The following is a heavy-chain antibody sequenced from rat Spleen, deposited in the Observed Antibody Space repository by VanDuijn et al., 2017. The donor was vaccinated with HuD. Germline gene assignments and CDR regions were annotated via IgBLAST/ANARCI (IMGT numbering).Heavy chain of an antibody. CDR2: ISIGGDNT. CDR3: TRHGGLRNWFAY. V-gene: IGHV5-25*01. J-gene: IGHJ3*01. Sequence: EVHLVESGGDLVQPGRSLKVSCVVSGFTFSNYDMAWVRQAPTGGLEWVASISIGGDNTYYGDSVKGRFTVSRDDAKSTLYLQMDSLTSEDTATYYCTRHGGLRNWFAYWGQGTLVTVSS. CDR1: GFTFSNYD. D-gene: IGHD1-11*01.